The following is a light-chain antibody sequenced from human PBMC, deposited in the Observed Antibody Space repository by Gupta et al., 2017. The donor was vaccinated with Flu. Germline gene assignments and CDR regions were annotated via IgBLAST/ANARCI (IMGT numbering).Light chain of an antibody. J-gene: IGKJ5*01. V-gene: IGKV4-1*01. Sequence: DIVMTQSPDSLVVSLGERATINCKSSQSVLYSSHDKNYLAWYQQKPGQPPKLLIYWASNREYGVPDRFSGSGSATDFTLTSSRRQAEDVAVYYWQQNYSSLTFGQGTQLEI. CDR2: WAS. CDR3: QQNYSSLT. CDR1: QSVLYSSHDKNY.